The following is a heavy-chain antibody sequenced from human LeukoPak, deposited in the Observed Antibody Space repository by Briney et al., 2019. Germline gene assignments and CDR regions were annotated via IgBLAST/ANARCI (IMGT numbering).Heavy chain of an antibody. CDR3: ASRRGSYGPYYYYYGMDV. Sequence: PSETLSLTCAVSGYSITSSSWWGWIRQPPGKGLEWIGYIYHSGTTYYNPSLKSRVTISVDTSKNQFSLKLSSVTAADTAVYYCASRRGSYGPYYYYYGMDVWGQGTTVTVSS. CDR2: IYHSGTT. V-gene: IGHV4-28*01. J-gene: IGHJ6*02. D-gene: IGHD1-26*01. CDR1: GYSITSSSW.